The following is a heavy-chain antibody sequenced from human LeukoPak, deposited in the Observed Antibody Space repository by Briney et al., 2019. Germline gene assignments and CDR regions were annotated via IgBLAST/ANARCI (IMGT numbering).Heavy chain of an antibody. V-gene: IGHV3-66*03. CDR2: IYSDNT. Sequence: PGGSLRLSCTVSGFTVSSNSMSWVRQAPGKGLEWVSFIYSDNTHYSDSVKGRFTISRDNSKNTLYLQMNSLRAEDTAVYYCASDYVDTAMVIDYWGQGTLVTVSS. CDR3: ASDYVDTAMVIDY. D-gene: IGHD5-18*01. J-gene: IGHJ4*02. CDR1: GFTVSSNS.